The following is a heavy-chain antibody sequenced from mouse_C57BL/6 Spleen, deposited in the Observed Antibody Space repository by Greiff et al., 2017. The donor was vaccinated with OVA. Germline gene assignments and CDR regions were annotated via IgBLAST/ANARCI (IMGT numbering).Heavy chain of an antibody. CDR2: IYPGNSDT. D-gene: IGHD2-4*01. CDR3: TPSYYDYDVGFAY. J-gene: IGHJ3*01. CDR1: GYTFTSYW. Sequence: VQLQQSGTVLARPGASVKMSCKTSGYTFTSYWMHWVKQRPGQGLEWIGAIYPGNSDTSYNQKFKGKAKLTAVTSASTAYMELSSLTNEDSAVYYCTPSYYDYDVGFAYWGQGTLVTVSA. V-gene: IGHV1-5*01.